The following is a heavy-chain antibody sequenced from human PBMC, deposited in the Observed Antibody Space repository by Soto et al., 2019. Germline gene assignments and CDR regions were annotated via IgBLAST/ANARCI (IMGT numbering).Heavy chain of an antibody. CDR1: GYTFTGYY. J-gene: IGHJ4*02. CDR2: INPNSGGT. D-gene: IGHD3-22*01. Sequence: QVQLVQSGAEVKKPGASVKVSCKASGYTFTGYYMHWVRQAPGQGLEWMGWINPNSGGTNYAQKFQGWVTMTRDTSISTAYTELSRLRSADTAVYYCASDTGWYDSREVSFDYWGQGTLVTVSS. CDR3: ASDTGWYDSREVSFDY. V-gene: IGHV1-2*04.